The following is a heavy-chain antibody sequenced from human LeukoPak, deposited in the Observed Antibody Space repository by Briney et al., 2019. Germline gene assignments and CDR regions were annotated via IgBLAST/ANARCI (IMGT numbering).Heavy chain of an antibody. CDR3: ARPKRITMTLFDY. V-gene: IGHV3-48*01. CDR1: GFTFSSYS. D-gene: IGHD3-22*01. Sequence: GGSLRLSCAASGFTFSSYSMNWVRQAPGKGLEWVSYISSSSSTIYYADSVKGRFTISRDNAKNSLYLQMNSLRAEDTAVYYCARPKRITMTLFDYWGQGTLVTVSS. CDR2: ISSSSSTI. J-gene: IGHJ4*02.